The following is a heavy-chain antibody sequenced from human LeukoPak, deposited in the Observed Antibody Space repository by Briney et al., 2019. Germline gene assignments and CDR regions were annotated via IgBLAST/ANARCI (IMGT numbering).Heavy chain of an antibody. V-gene: IGHV3-23*01. J-gene: IGHJ4*02. CDR1: EFTFNSYA. CDR2: ISGSGVTT. D-gene: IGHD2-15*01. Sequence: GGSLRLSCAASEFTFNSYAMRWVRQAPGKGLEWVSAISGSGVTTYYADSVKGRFTISRDNSENTLYLQMNSLRAEDTAVYYCAKCASLGSFDYWGQGTLVTVSS. CDR3: AKCASLGSFDY.